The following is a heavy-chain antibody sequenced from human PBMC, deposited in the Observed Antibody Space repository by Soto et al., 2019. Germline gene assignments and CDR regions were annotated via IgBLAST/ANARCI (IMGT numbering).Heavy chain of an antibody. CDR3: AAAFSYYYDSSGPPGVDY. D-gene: IGHD3-22*01. J-gene: IGHJ4*02. CDR1: GFTFTSSA. Sequence: GASVKVSSKASGFTFTSSAMQWVRHARGQRLEWIGWIVVGSGNTNYAQKFQERVTITRDMSTSTAYMELSSLRSEDTAVYYCAAAFSYYYDSSGPPGVDYWGQGTLVTVSS. CDR2: IVVGSGNT. V-gene: IGHV1-58*02.